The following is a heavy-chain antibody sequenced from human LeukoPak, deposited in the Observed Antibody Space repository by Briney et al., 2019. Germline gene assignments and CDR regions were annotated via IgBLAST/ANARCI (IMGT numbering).Heavy chain of an antibody. J-gene: IGHJ4*02. V-gene: IGHV4-39*01. CDR3: ARHCRAVATTSFYYFDC. CDR1: SGSISTSSHY. Sequence: SETLSLTCTVSSGSISTSSHYCDWTRHPPGRGLEWTGRAYYTESTDYNASLKSRVTISVDTCNNQFALKLGSVTAADTAVYYCARHCRAVATTSFYYFDCWGEGTLVTVP. CDR2: AYYTEST. D-gene: IGHD5-12*01.